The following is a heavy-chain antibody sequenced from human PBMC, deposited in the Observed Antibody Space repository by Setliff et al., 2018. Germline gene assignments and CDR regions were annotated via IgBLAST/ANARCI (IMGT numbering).Heavy chain of an antibody. CDR1: GGSFTTYY. Sequence: LSLTCTVSGGSFTTYYWSWIRQSPGKGLEWIGYIYYSGSTNYNPSLKSRVAISIDTSKNQFSLKVNSVTAADTAIYYCARGLNSVSWTFAYWGQGSLVTVSS. J-gene: IGHJ4*02. V-gene: IGHV4-59*08. D-gene: IGHD2-15*01. CDR2: IYYSGST. CDR3: ARGLNSVSWTFAY.